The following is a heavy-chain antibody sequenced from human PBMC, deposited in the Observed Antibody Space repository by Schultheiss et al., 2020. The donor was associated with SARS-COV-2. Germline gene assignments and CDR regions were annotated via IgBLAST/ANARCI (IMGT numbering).Heavy chain of an antibody. CDR1: GYTFNKYG. Sequence: ASVKVSCKTSGYTFNKYGITWVREAPGQGLEWVGWISGDNSESNYGQNFQGRVTMTEDTSTDTAYMELSSLRSEDTAVYYCAKYRGWYARPPLLFDYWGQGILVTVSS. CDR2: ISGDNSES. D-gene: IGHD6-19*01. J-gene: IGHJ4*02. CDR3: AKYRGWYARPPLLFDY. V-gene: IGHV1-18*01.